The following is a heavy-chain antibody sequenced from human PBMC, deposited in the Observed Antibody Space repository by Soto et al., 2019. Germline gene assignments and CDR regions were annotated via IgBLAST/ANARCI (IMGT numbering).Heavy chain of an antibody. CDR3: AKDAETYSSGWVPGVRWFDP. V-gene: IGHV3-23*01. Sequence: EVQLLESGGGLVQPGGSLRLSCAASGFTFSSYAMSWVRQAPGKGLEWVSAISGSGGSTYYADSVKGRFTISRDNSKNTLYLQMNSLRAEDTAVYYCAKDAETYSSGWVPGVRWFDPWGQGTLVTVSS. CDR1: GFTFSSYA. J-gene: IGHJ5*02. CDR2: ISGSGGST. D-gene: IGHD6-19*01.